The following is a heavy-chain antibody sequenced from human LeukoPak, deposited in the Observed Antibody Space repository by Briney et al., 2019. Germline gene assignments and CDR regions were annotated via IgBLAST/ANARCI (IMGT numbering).Heavy chain of an antibody. D-gene: IGHD6-13*01. J-gene: IGHJ4*01. CDR2: IRYDGSNK. CDR1: GFMFNTYV. Sequence: GGSLRLSCAASGFMFNTYVMHWVRQAPGKGLEWVAFIRYDGSNKYYADSVKGRFTISRDNSKNTLYLQMYSLRTEDTALYYCAKGSSWSVDYWGQEPWSPSPQ. V-gene: IGHV3-30*02. CDR3: AKGSSWSVDY.